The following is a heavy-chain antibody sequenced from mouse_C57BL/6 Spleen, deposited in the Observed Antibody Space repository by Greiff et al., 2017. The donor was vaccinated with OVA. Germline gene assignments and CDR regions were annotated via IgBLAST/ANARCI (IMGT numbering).Heavy chain of an antibody. CDR1: GYTFTGYW. V-gene: IGHV1-9*01. D-gene: IGHD3-2*02. CDR2: ILPGSGGT. J-gene: IGHJ3*01. CDR3: ARQEAPFPAWFAY. Sequence: QVQLKQSGAELMKPGASVKLSCKATGYTFTGYWIEWVKQRPGHGLEWIGEILPGSGGTNYNEKFKGKAPFTADTSSNTAYMQLSSRTAENSAIYCCARQEAPFPAWFAYWGQGTLVTVSA.